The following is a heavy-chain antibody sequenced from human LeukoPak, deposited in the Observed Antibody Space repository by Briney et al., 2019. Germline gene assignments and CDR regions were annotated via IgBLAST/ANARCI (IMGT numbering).Heavy chain of an antibody. CDR2: INPSGGTT. J-gene: IGHJ4*02. V-gene: IGHV1-46*01. Sequence: ASVKVSCKASGYTFTSYYMHWVRQAPGQGLEWMGIINPSGGTTSYAQKFQGRVIMSRDTSTSTVYMELSSLRSEDTAVYYCAKRSRLPDTGPTTYFDYWGQGALVTVSS. D-gene: IGHD1-1*01. CDR3: AKRSRLPDTGPTTYFDY. CDR1: GYTFTSYY.